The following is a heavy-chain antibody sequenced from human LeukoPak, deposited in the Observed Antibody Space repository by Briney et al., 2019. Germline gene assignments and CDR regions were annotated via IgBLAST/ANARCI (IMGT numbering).Heavy chain of an antibody. V-gene: IGHV4-59*01. CDR1: GGSISSYY. CDR3: ARLRYYYDSSGYPDYYYGMDV. CDR2: IYCSGST. J-gene: IGHJ6*02. D-gene: IGHD3-22*01. Sequence: SETLSLTCTVSGGSISSYYWSWIRQPPWKGLEWIGYIYCSGSTNYNPSLKSRVTISVDTFKNQFSLKLSSVTAADTAVYYCARLRYYYDSSGYPDYYYGMDVWGQGTTVTVSS.